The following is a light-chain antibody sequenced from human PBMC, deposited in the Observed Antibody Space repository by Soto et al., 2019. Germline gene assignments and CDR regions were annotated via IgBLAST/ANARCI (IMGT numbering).Light chain of an antibody. J-gene: IGKJ1*01. CDR2: GAS. V-gene: IGKV3-20*01. CDR3: QQYGSSPRT. Sequence: EIVLTQSPDTLSLSPGERATLSCRASQSVSSSFLAWYRQKPGQAPRLLIYGASSRATGIPDRFSGSGSGTDFTLTISRLEPEDFAVYYCQQYGSSPRTFGQGTKVDIK. CDR1: QSVSSSF.